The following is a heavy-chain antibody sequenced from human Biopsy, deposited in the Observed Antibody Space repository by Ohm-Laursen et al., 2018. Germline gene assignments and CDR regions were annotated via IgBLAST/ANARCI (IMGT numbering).Heavy chain of an antibody. V-gene: IGHV1-69*01. CDR2: IIPIFGTT. CDR1: GGTFTNYA. CDR3: ARVYYDSSAYYHPFDY. J-gene: IGHJ4*02. Sequence: SSVKVSCKASGGTFTNYAISWVRQAPGQGLEWMGGIIPIFGTTSYAQKFQGRVTITADESTSTAYMELSSLRYEDTAVYYCARVYYDSSAYYHPFDYWAQGTRVTVSS. D-gene: IGHD3-22*01.